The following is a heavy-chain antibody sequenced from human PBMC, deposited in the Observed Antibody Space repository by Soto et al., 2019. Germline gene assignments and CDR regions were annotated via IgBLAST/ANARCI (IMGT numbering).Heavy chain of an antibody. Sequence: EGQLVESGGGLVQPGGSLRLSCGASGLTFSSNEMQWVRQAPGKGLEWLAYISKSGSVIYYADSVKGRFTISRDNAKNLLYLQMNSLRAEDTAVYFCGSVNLRFSYGIDVWGQGTTVTVSS. J-gene: IGHJ6*02. CDR2: ISKSGSVI. CDR1: GLTFSSNE. V-gene: IGHV3-48*03. D-gene: IGHD3-3*01. CDR3: GSVNLRFSYGIDV.